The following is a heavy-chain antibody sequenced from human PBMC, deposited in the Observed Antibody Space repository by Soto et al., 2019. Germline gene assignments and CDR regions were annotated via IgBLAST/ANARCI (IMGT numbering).Heavy chain of an antibody. D-gene: IGHD6-13*01. Sequence: PGESLKISCKGSGYSFTSYWIGWVRQMPGKGLEWMGIIYPGDSDTRYSPSFQGQVTISADKSISTAYLQWSSLKASDTAMYYCARRIAAAAESLVHWFDPWGQGTLVTVSS. CDR3: ARRIAAAAESLVHWFDP. V-gene: IGHV5-51*01. CDR2: IYPGDSDT. J-gene: IGHJ5*02. CDR1: GYSFTSYW.